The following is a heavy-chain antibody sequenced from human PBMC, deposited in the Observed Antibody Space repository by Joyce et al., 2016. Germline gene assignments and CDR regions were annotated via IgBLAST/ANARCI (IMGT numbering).Heavy chain of an antibody. CDR1: GFTVYNNY. D-gene: IGHD1-26*01. V-gene: IGHV3-53*01. CDR2: VYSGGST. J-gene: IGHJ4*02. Sequence: EVQLVESGGGLIEPGGSLRLSCAACGFTVYNNYMNWVRQAPGKGLEWVSLVYSGGSTSYADSVKGRFTISRDISKNTLYLQMNSLRAEDSAVYYCTTSPSVGYWGQGTLVTVSS. CDR3: TTSPSVGY.